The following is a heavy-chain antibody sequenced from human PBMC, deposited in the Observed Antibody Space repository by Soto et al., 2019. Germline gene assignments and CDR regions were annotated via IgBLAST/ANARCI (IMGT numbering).Heavy chain of an antibody. V-gene: IGHV1-18*01. CDR1: GYTFTSYD. CDR2: ISAYNGNT. J-gene: IGHJ4*02. D-gene: IGHD5-18*01. Sequence: GASVKVSCKASGYTFTSYDISWVRQAPGHGLEWMGWISAYNGNTNYAQKLQGRVTMTTDTSTSTAYMELRSLRSDDTAVYYCARVDTTVDDFDYWGEGTLVTVSS. CDR3: ARVDTTVDDFDY.